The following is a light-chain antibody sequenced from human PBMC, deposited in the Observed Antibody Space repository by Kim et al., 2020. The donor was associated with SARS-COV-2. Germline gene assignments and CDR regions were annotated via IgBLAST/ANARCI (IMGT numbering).Light chain of an antibody. J-gene: IGKJ1*01. CDR2: GTS. Sequence: ELVMSKSPATLSVSPGERATLSCRATQSVGTNLAWFQQKPGQAPRLLIFGTSTRATGIPARFSGSGSGTEFTLTISSLQSEDFAVYYCQQYNKWPASKFGHGTKVEIK. CDR3: QQYNKWPASK. CDR1: QSVGTN. V-gene: IGKV3-15*01.